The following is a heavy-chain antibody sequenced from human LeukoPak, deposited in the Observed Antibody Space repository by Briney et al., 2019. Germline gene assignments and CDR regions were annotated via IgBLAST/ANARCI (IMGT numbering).Heavy chain of an antibody. CDR1: RASISSGSFY. J-gene: IGHJ5*02. CDR3: ARDLSGYDYWFDP. V-gene: IGHV4-61*09. CDR2: IYTSGST. D-gene: IGHD5-12*01. Sequence: SETLSLTCTVSRASISSGSFYWNWIRQAAGKGLEWIGHIYTSGSTKYYPSLKSRVTISVDTSKNLFSLKLTSVTAADTAVYYCARDLSGYDYWFDPWGQGTLVTVSS.